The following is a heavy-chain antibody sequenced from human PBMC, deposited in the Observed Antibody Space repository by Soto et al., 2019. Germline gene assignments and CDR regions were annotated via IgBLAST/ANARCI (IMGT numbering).Heavy chain of an antibody. CDR1: GYTFTSFD. CDR3: ASTDTAMADPFDY. V-gene: IGHV1-8*01. D-gene: IGHD5-18*01. CDR2: MNPNGGNT. J-gene: IGHJ4*02. Sequence: GASVKVSCKASGYTFTSFDINWVRQAPGQGLEWMGIMNPNGGNTSYAQKFQGRVTMTRDTSTSTVYMELSSLRSEDTAVYYCASTDTAMADPFDYWGQGTLVTVSS.